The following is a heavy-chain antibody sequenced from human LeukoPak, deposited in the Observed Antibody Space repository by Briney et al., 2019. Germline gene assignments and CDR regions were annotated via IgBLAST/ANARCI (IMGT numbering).Heavy chain of an antibody. CDR2: IIPIFGTA. CDR3: AIIPAAMPRYYYYSMDV. J-gene: IGHJ6*04. CDR1: GGTFSSYA. Sequence: GASVKVSCRASGGTFSSYAISWVRQAPGQGLEWMGGIIPIFGTANYAQKFQGRVTITADESTSTAYMELRSMRSEDTAVYYCAIIPAAMPRYYYYSMDVWGKGTTVTVS. V-gene: IGHV1-69*13. D-gene: IGHD2-2*01.